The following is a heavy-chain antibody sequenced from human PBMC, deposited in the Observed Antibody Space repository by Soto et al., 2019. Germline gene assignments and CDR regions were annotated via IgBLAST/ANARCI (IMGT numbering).Heavy chain of an antibody. CDR1: GDNFAGYW. Sequence: ESLKISCKGSGDNFAGYWIAWVRQMPGKGLELMGIIYPSDSDTRYRPSFQGQVTISADKSISSAYLQWSSLRASDTAMYYCARGGVSTGTSEYSGKGTPVTVSA. CDR3: ARGGVSTGTSEY. V-gene: IGHV5-51*01. D-gene: IGHD1-7*01. J-gene: IGHJ4*02. CDR2: IYPSDSDT.